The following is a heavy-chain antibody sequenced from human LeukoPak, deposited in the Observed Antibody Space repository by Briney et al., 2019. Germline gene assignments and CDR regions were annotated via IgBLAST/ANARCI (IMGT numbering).Heavy chain of an antibody. D-gene: IGHD4-23*01. CDR3: ARDSYGGNSRQLTY. CDR2: ISSSSSYI. CDR1: GFTFSSYS. V-gene: IGHV3-21*01. Sequence: GGSLRLSCAASGFTFSSYSMNWVRQAPGKGLEWVSSISSSSSYIYYADSAKGRFTISRDNAKNSLYLQMNSLRAEDTAVYYCARDSYGGNSRQLTYWGQGTLVTVSS. J-gene: IGHJ4*02.